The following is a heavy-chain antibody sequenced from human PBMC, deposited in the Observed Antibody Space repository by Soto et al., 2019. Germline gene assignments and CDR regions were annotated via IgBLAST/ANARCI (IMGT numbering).Heavy chain of an antibody. Sequence: QVHLVQSGAEVKKPGASVKVSCKGSGYTFTSYGITWVRQAPGQGLEWMGWISAHNGNTDYAQRLXGXVXLPRDTSTSTAYMELRSLRSDATAVYYCARGRYGDYWGQGALVTVSS. J-gene: IGHJ4*02. D-gene: IGHD1-1*01. CDR2: ISAHNGNT. CDR1: GYTFTSYG. V-gene: IGHV1-18*01. CDR3: ARGRYGDY.